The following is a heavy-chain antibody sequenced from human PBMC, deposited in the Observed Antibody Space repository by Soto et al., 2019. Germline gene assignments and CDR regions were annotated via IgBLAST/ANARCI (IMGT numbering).Heavy chain of an antibody. J-gene: IGHJ4*02. CDR3: AKDGLKYGGDLDY. CDR1: GFTFSSYG. V-gene: IGHV3-30*18. Sequence: HPGGSLRLSCAASGFTFSSYGMHWVRQAPGKGLEWVAVISYDGSNKYYADSVKGRFTISRDNSKNTLYLQMNSLRAEDTAVYYCAKDGLKYGGDLDYWGQGTLVTVSS. D-gene: IGHD4-17*01. CDR2: ISYDGSNK.